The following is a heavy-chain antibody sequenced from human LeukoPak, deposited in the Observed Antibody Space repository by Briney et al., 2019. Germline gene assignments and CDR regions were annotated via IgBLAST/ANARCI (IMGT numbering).Heavy chain of an antibody. D-gene: IGHD1-1*01. CDR2: IYYHENT. Sequence: SETLSLTCTVSGGSISSSSDYWGWIRQAPGKGLEWIGSIYYHENTYYNSSRKSRVTISVDTSKNQFSLKLNSVTAADTAVYFCARRAYSAAYWKHFDYWGQGTLVTVSS. CDR1: GGSISSSSDY. CDR3: ARRAYSAAYWKHFDY. J-gene: IGHJ4*02. V-gene: IGHV4-39*01.